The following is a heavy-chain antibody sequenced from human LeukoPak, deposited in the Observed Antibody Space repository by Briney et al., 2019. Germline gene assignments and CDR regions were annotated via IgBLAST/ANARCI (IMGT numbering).Heavy chain of an antibody. J-gene: IGHJ4*02. D-gene: IGHD4-17*01. Sequence: QPGGSLRLSCAVSGISLSNYCMSWVRQAPGKGLEWVAGISGSGGSTNYADSVKGRFTISRDNPKNTLYLQMNSLRAEDTAVYYCAKDLTTVTTDGWGQGTLVTVSS. CDR1: GISLSNYC. CDR3: AKDLTTVTTDG. CDR2: ISGSGGST. V-gene: IGHV3-23*01.